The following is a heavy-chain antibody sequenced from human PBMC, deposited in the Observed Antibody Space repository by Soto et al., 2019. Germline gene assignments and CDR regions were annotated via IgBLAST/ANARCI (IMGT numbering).Heavy chain of an antibody. J-gene: IGHJ4*02. Sequence: GGSLRLSCAASGFTFSSYSMNWVRQAPGKGLEWVSSISSSSSYIYYADSVKGRFTISRDNAKNSLYLQMNSLRAEDTAVYYCARGTMRGAYSSSWPTNTFDYWGQGTLVTVSS. CDR2: ISSSSSYI. CDR1: GFTFSSYS. V-gene: IGHV3-21*01. D-gene: IGHD6-13*01. CDR3: ARGTMRGAYSSSWPTNTFDY.